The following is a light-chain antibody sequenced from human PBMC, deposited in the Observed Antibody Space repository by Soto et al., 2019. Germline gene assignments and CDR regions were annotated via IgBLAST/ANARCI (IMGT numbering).Light chain of an antibody. CDR3: QQSYSMAYT. V-gene: IGKV1-39*01. CDR2: AAS. CDR1: QSISSY. J-gene: IGKJ2*01. Sequence: DIQMTQSPPSLSASIGDRVTITCRASQSISSYLNWYQQSPGKAPKLLIYAASNLQSGVPSRFSGSGSGTEFTLTINSLQPEDSATYYCQQSYSMAYTFGQGTKLEIK.